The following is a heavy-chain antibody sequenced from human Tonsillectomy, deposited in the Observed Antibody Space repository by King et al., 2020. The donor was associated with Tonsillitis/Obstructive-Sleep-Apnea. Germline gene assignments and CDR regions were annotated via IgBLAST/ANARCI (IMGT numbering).Heavy chain of an antibody. D-gene: IGHD3-16*01. Sequence: QLVQSGAEVKKPGASVKVSCKASGYTFTAYYIHWVRQAPGQGLEWMGRINPNTGGTNYAQKFQGRVSMTRDTSITTAYMQLSSLRSDDSAVYYCARDAEPGGNYWYFELWGRGTLVTVSS. J-gene: IGHJ2*01. CDR3: ARDAEPGGNYWYFEL. V-gene: IGHV1-2*06. CDR2: INPNTGGT. CDR1: GYTFTAYY.